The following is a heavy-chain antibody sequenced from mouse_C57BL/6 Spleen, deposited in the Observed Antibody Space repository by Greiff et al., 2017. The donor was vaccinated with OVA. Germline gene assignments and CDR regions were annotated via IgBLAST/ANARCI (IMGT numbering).Heavy chain of an antibody. CDR1: GYSFTGYY. J-gene: IGHJ3*01. Sequence: EVQLQQSGPELVKPGASVKISCKASGYSFTGYYMNWVKQSPEKSLEWIGEINPSTGGTTYNQKFKAKATLTVDKSSSTAYMQLKSLTSEDSAGYYCAKGDGGFADWGKGTLVTVSA. V-gene: IGHV1-42*01. D-gene: IGHD3-3*01. CDR3: AKGDGGFAD. CDR2: INPSTGGT.